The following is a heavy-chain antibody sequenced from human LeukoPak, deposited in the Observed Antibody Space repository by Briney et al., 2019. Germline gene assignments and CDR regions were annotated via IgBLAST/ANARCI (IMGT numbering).Heavy chain of an antibody. CDR3: AKDPGANYFDY. J-gene: IGHJ4*02. CDR1: RYIFSSYY. V-gene: IGHV1-2*02. Sequence: TSMKVSLKASRYIFSSYYIHLLRQPPGQGLEWMGWINPNSGGTNNAQKFQGRVTMTRDTSISTAYMELSRLRSDDTAVYYCAKDPGANYFDYWGQGTLVTVSS. D-gene: IGHD7-27*01. CDR2: INPNSGGT.